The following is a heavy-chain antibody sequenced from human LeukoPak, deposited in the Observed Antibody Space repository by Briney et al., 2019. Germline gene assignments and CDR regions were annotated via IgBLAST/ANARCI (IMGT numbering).Heavy chain of an antibody. V-gene: IGHV4-4*02. CDR1: GGSISSSNW. CDR2: IYHSGST. CDR3: AKLMTTVTTIDY. Sequence: SETLSVTCAVSGGSISSSNWWNWVGQPPGKGLEWIGEIYHSGSTNYNPSLKSRVTISADKSKNQFSLKLSSVTAADTAVYYCAKLMTTVTTIDYWGQGTLVTVSS. D-gene: IGHD4-17*01. J-gene: IGHJ4*02.